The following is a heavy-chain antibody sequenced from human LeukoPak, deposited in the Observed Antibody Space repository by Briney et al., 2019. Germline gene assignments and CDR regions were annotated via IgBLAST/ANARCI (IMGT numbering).Heavy chain of an antibody. CDR1: GFTFSNAW. V-gene: IGHV3-15*01. CDR3: TTGDSGSYYGQFDP. D-gene: IGHD1-26*01. CDR2: IKSKTDGGTT. Sequence: GGSLRLSCAASGFTFSNAWMSWVRQAPGKGLEWVGRIKSKTDGGTTDYAAPVKGRFTISRDDSKNTLYLQMNSLKTEDTAVYYCTTGDSGSYYGQFDPWGQGTLVTVPS. J-gene: IGHJ5*02.